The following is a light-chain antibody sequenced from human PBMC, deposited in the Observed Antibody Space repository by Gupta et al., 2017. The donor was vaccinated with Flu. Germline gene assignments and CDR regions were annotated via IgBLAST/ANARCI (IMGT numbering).Light chain of an antibody. J-gene: IGKJ1*01. CDR2: WAS. V-gene: IGKV4-1*01. CDR1: QSVLHNSNNKNY. Sequence: SLGERATINCKSGQSVLHNSNNKNYLAWYQQKPGQPPKLLISWASTRESGVPDRFSGSGSGTDFTLTISSLQAEDVAVYYCQQDDTTPRTFGQGTKVEIK. CDR3: QQDDTTPRT.